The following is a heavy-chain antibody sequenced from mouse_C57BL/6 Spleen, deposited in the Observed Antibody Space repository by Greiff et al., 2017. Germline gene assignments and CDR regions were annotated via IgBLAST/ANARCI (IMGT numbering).Heavy chain of an antibody. CDR3: ARGGDYDGYYAMDY. CDR1: GYSITSGYY. CDR2: ISYDGSH. D-gene: IGHD2-4*01. J-gene: IGHJ4*01. Sequence: EVKLVESGPGLVKPSQSLSLTCSVTGYSITSGYYWNWIRQFPGNKLEWMGYISYDGSHNSNPSLKNRISITRDTSKNQLFLKLNSVTTEDTATYYCARGGDYDGYYAMDYWGQGTSVTVSS. V-gene: IGHV3-6*01.